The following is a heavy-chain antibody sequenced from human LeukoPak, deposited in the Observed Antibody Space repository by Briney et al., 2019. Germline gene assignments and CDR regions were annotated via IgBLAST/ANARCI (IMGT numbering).Heavy chain of an antibody. V-gene: IGHV4-59*01. CDR1: GGSISSYY. J-gene: IGHJ4*02. Sequence: SETLSLTCTVSGGSISSYYWSWIRQPPGKGLEWIGYIYYSGSTNYNPSLKSRVTISVDTSKNQFSLKLSSVTAADTAVYYCARDIAVAGNDFDYWGQGTLVTVSS. CDR3: ARDIAVAGNDFDY. D-gene: IGHD6-19*01. CDR2: IYYSGST.